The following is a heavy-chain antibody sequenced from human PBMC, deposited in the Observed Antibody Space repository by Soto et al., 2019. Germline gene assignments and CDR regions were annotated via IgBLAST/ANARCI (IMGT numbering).Heavy chain of an antibody. Sequence: ASVKVSCKASGYTFTSYGISWVRQAPGQGLEWMGWISAYNGNTNYAQKLQGRVTMTTDTSTSTAYMELRSLRSDDTAVYYCARERGYSYGYDHYYYYYGMDVWGQGTTVTVSS. CDR2: ISAYNGNT. CDR3: ARERGYSYGYDHYYYYYGMDV. J-gene: IGHJ6*02. CDR1: GYTFTSYG. V-gene: IGHV1-18*01. D-gene: IGHD5-18*01.